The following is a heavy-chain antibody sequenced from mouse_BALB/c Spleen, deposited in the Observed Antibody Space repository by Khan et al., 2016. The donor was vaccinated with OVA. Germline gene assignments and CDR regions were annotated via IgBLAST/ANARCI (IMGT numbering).Heavy chain of an antibody. V-gene: IGHV1-77*01. CDR2: IYPGSGNT. CDR3: ARVDTTSLDS. Sequence: QVQLQQFGTELARPGTSVKLSCKSSGYIFTDFYITWVKQRTGQGLEWIGEIYPGSGNTYHNENFRGKASLTADKSSNTVNMQLSSLTSEDSAIYFCARVDTTSLDSWGQGTTLTVSS. J-gene: IGHJ2*01. CDR1: GYIFTDFY. D-gene: IGHD2-3*01.